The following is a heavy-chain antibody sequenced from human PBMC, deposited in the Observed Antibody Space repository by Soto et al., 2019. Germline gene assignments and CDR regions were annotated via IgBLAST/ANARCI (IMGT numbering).Heavy chain of an antibody. V-gene: IGHV3-30-3*01. CDR2: ISYDGSNK. CDR3: AREGGVSGWYWGGDY. D-gene: IGHD6-19*01. J-gene: IGHJ4*02. Sequence: LRLSCAASGFTFSSFPMHWVRQAPGKGLERVALISYDGSNKYYADSVKGRFTISRDNSKNTLYLQMNSLRAEDTALYYCAREGGVSGWYWGGDYWGQGTPVTVSS. CDR1: GFTFSSFP.